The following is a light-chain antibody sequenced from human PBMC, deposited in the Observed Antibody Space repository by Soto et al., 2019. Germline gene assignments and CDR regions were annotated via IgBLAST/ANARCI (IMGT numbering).Light chain of an antibody. CDR3: QHYNNWLGT. V-gene: IGKV3-15*01. Sequence: EIVMTQSPATLSVSPGERASLSCRANQTISSNLAWYQQKPGQAPRLLIYGASTRATGIPARFSGSGSGTEFTLTISSLQSEDFTVCYCQHYNNWLGTFGGGTKVEIK. CDR1: QTISSN. J-gene: IGKJ4*01. CDR2: GAS.